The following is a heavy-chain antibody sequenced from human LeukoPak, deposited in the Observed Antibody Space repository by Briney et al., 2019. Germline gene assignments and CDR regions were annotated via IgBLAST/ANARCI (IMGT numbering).Heavy chain of an antibody. Sequence: GGSLRLSCAASGFTLSSYAMTWVRQAPGRGLEWVSSVDGGGGGTYYADSVKGRFTISRDDSKDTLYLQMNGLRAEDTAVYFCAKQSAGSAAWYSLHYDFWGQGTLVTVSS. CDR2: VDGGGGGT. D-gene: IGHD6-13*01. CDR1: GFTLSSYA. CDR3: AKQSAGSAAWYSLHYDF. V-gene: IGHV3-23*01. J-gene: IGHJ4*02.